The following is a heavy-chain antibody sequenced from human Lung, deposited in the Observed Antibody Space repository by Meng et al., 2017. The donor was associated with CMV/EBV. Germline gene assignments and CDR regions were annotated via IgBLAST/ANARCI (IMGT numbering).Heavy chain of an antibody. CDR2: IYYSGSM. V-gene: IGHV4-39*07. Sequence: SETLSLTXTVSGGPISSSNYYWGWIRQPPGKGLEWIGSIYYSGSMFYNPSLKSRVTISVDTAKNQFSLKLSSVTAADTAVYYCARDRLYYLWSGYVNYYGIAVWGQGTMVTFSS. J-gene: IGHJ6*02. CDR3: ARDRLYYLWSGYVNYYGIAV. D-gene: IGHD3-3*01. CDR1: GGPISSSNYY.